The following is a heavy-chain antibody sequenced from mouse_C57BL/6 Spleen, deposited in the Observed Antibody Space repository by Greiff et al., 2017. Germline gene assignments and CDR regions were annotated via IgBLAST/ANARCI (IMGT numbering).Heavy chain of an antibody. Sequence: EVMLVESGGDLVKPGGSLKLSCAASGFTFSSYGMSWVRQTPDKRLEWVATISSGGSYTYYPDSVKGRFTISRDNAKNTLYLQMSSLKSEDTAMYYCARHHNWDWFAYWGQGSLVTVSA. CDR1: GFTFSSYG. CDR3: ARHHNWDWFAY. J-gene: IGHJ3*01. CDR2: ISSGGSYT. D-gene: IGHD4-1*01. V-gene: IGHV5-6*01.